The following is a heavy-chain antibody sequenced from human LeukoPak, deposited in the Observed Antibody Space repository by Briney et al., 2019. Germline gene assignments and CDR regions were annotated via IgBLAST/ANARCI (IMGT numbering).Heavy chain of an antibody. CDR2: IRYDGSNK. V-gene: IGHV3-30*02. CDR3: AKQGELLALYY. D-gene: IGHD1-26*01. CDR1: GLTSRSYG. Sequence: AGGSLRLSWAASGLTSRSYGMPWFRQAQGKGLEGVAFIRYDGSNKYYPDSVKGRFTISRDNSKNTLYLQINSPRAEDTAVYYCAKQGELLALYYWGQGTLVTVSS. J-gene: IGHJ4*02.